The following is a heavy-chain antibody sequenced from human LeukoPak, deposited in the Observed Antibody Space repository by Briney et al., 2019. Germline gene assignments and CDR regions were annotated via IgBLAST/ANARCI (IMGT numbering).Heavy chain of an antibody. CDR3: ARDRGSLTIYGSGSWANWFDP. Sequence: SQTLSLTCTVSGGSISSGGYYWSWIRQHPGKGLEWIGYIYYSGSTYYNPSLKSRVTISVDTSKNQFSLKLSSVTAADTAVYYCARDRGSLTIYGSGSWANWFDPWGQGTLVTVSS. CDR1: GGSISSGGYY. V-gene: IGHV4-31*03. CDR2: IYYSGST. J-gene: IGHJ5*02. D-gene: IGHD3-10*01.